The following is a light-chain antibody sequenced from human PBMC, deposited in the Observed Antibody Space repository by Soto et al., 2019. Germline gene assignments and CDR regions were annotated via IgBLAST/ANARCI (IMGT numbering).Light chain of an antibody. CDR3: QQYGSSSWT. CDR1: QSVSSSY. V-gene: IGKV3-20*01. CDR2: GTS. J-gene: IGKJ1*01. Sequence: TLSLSPGERATLSCRASQSVSSSYLAWYQQKPGQAPRLLIYGTSSSATAIPDRFSGSGSGTDFTFIICRLEPEDFAVYYCQQYGSSSWTFGQGTKVDIK.